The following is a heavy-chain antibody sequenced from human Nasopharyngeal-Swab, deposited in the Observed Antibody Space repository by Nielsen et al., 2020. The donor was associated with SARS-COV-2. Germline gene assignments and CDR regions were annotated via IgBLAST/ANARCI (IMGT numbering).Heavy chain of an antibody. CDR2: INAGNGNT. V-gene: IGHV1-3*01. Sequence: ASVKVSCKASGYTFTSYAMHWVRQAPGQRLEWMGWINAGNGNTNYAQKLQGRVTMTTDTSASTAYMELRSLRSDDTAVYYCATDSTGRGYCSSTSCYGLFGHYSYYGMDVWGQGTTVTVSS. CDR1: GYTFTSYA. D-gene: IGHD2-2*01. J-gene: IGHJ6*02. CDR3: ATDSTGRGYCSSTSCYGLFGHYSYYGMDV.